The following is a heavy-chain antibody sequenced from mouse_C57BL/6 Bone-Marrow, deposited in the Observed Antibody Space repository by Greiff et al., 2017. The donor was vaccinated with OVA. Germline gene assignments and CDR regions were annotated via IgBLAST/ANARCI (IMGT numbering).Heavy chain of an antibody. CDR3: ARSGDYYAMDY. J-gene: IGHJ4*01. Sequence: QVQLQQPGAELVRPGSSVKLSCKASGYTFTSYWMHWVKQRPIQGLEWIGNIDPSDSETHYNQKFKDKATLTADKSSSTAYMQLSSLTSEDSAVYYCARSGDYYAMDYWGQGTSVTVSS. D-gene: IGHD3-1*01. V-gene: IGHV1-52*01. CDR1: GYTFTSYW. CDR2: IDPSDSET.